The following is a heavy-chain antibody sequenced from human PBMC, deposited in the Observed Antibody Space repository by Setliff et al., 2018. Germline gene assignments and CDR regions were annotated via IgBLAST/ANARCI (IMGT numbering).Heavy chain of an antibody. D-gene: IGHD1-1*01. J-gene: IGHJ3*02. CDR1: GYSFPMYG. Sequence: ASVKVSCKASGYSFPMYGVNWVRQAPGQGIEWMGWISAFSRHTEYSQKFKGRVAVTTDASTSTAYLDLWSLTSNDTAVYYCLRDRPYINSPENAFDIWGQGTTVTVSS. CDR3: LRDRPYINSPENAFDI. V-gene: IGHV1-18*01. CDR2: ISAFSRHT.